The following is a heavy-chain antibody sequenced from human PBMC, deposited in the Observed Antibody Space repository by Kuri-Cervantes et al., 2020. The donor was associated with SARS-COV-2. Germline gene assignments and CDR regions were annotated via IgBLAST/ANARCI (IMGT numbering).Heavy chain of an antibody. V-gene: IGHV3-49*04. Sequence: GESLKISCAASGFTVSSNEMSWVRQAPGKGLEWVGFIRSKAYGGTTEYAASVKGRFTISRDDSKSIAYLQMNSLETEDTAVYYCTRHDFWSGYYLDYWGQGTLVTVSS. CDR2: IRSKAYGGTT. J-gene: IGHJ4*02. CDR3: TRHDFWSGYYLDY. D-gene: IGHD3-3*01. CDR1: GFTVSSNE.